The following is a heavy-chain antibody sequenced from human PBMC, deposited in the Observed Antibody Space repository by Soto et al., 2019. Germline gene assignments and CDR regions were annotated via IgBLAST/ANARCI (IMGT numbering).Heavy chain of an antibody. D-gene: IGHD3-22*01. CDR2: ISSNGSST. Sequence: PGGSLRLSCAASGFSFSSYGMHWVRQAPGKGLEWVSYISSNGSSTYYADSVKGRFTISRDNSKNTLYLQMNSLRAEDTAVYYCAKTYYYDSSGYDPSPYFDYWGQGTLVTVSS. CDR1: GFSFSSYG. CDR3: AKTYYYDSSGYDPSPYFDY. J-gene: IGHJ4*02. V-gene: IGHV3-23*01.